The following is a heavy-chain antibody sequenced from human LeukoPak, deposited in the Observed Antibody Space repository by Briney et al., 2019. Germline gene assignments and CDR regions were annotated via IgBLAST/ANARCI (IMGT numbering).Heavy chain of an antibody. CDR3: ARHYGDFFPYFDC. V-gene: IGHV3-23*01. D-gene: IGHD4-17*01. J-gene: IGHJ4*02. CDR2: IGGSGDST. CDR1: GFTFSSYA. Sequence: GGSLRLSCAASGFTFSSYAMSWVRQAPGKGLEWVSAIGGSGDSTYYADSVKGRFTISRDNSKNTLYLQMNSLRAEDTAIYYCARHYGDFFPYFDCWGQGTLVTVSS.